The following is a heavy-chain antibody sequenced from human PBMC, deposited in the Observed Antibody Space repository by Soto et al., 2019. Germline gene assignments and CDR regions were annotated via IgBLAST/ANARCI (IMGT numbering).Heavy chain of an antibody. CDR1: GFTFSSYS. Sequence: GGSLRLSFAAPGFTFSSYSMKWVPPAPGKGLEWVSSISSISSYIYYADSVKGRFTISRDNAKNSLYLQMNSLRAEDTAVYYCASLTDSVAGRVYWGQGTLVTVSS. D-gene: IGHD6-19*01. V-gene: IGHV3-21*01. CDR3: ASLTDSVAGRVY. J-gene: IGHJ4*02. CDR2: ISSISSYI.